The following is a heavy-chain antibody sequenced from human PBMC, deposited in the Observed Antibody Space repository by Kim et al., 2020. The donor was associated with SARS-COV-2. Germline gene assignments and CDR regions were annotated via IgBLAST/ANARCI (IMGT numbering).Heavy chain of an antibody. Sequence: SETLSLTCAVYGGSFSGYYWSWIRQPPGKGLEWIWEINHSGSTNYNPSLKSRVTISVDTSKNQFSLKLSSVTAADTAVYYCARGGGGAARPGGYMDVWGKGTTVTVSS. D-gene: IGHD6-6*01. CDR2: INHSGST. V-gene: IGHV4-34*01. CDR3: ARGGGGAARPGGYMDV. J-gene: IGHJ6*03. CDR1: GGSFSGYY.